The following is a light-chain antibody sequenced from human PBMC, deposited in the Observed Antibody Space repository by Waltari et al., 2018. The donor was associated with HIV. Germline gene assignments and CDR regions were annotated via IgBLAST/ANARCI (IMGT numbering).Light chain of an antibody. CDR1: RLRPYY. CDR3: NSRDRAGHHVV. Sequence: SELTQDPAVSVALGQTVSITCQGERLRPYYARWYLQKPGQAPVLVISPIHNRPSGIPDRFSGSSSGNTASLTITGAQAEDEGDYYCNSRDRAGHHVVFGGGTKLTVL. J-gene: IGLJ3*02. CDR2: PIH. V-gene: IGLV3-19*01.